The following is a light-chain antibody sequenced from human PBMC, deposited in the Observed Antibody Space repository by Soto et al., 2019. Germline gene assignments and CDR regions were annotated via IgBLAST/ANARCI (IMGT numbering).Light chain of an antibody. V-gene: IGKV1-5*03. CDR1: QSISSW. CDR3: QPYKESST. Sequence: DIQMTQSPSTLSASVGDRVTITCRASQSISSWLAWYQQKPGKAPKLLIYEASSSQIGVPPRFSGSGFGTEFTLTISSLQPDDFATYYCQPYKESSTFGQGTRLDIK. J-gene: IGKJ1*01. CDR2: EAS.